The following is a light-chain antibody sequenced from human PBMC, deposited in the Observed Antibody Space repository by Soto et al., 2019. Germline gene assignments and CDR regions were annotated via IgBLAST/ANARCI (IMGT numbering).Light chain of an antibody. CDR2: EVT. CDR1: SSDVGGYDY. J-gene: IGLJ1*01. Sequence: QSVLTQPASVSGSPGQSIAISFTGTSSDVGGYDYVSWYQQHPDKAPKLMIYEVTKRPSGVSNRFSGSKSGNTASLTISGLQPEDEADYYCSSHTSGNTRVFGSGTKATVL. V-gene: IGLV2-14*01. CDR3: SSHTSGNTRV.